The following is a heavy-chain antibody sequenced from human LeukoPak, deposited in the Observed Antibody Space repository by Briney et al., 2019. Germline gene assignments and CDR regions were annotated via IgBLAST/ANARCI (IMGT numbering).Heavy chain of an antibody. CDR1: GGSISNYY. D-gene: IGHD2-21*02. J-gene: IGHJ4*02. Sequence: KSSETLSLTCTVSGGSISNYYWSWIRQPPGKGLEWIGYIYSSGSTNYNPPLKSRVTISVDTSKNQFSLKLNSVTAADTAVYYCARFAYCGGHCWYYFDYWGQGSLVTVSS. CDR3: ARFAYCGGHCWYYFDY. CDR2: IYSSGST. V-gene: IGHV4-59*01.